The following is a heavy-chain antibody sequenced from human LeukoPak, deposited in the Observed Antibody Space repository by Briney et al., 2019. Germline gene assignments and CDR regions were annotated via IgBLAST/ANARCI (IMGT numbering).Heavy chain of an antibody. Sequence: GGSLRLSCAVSGFTVSSNYMSWVRQAPGKGLEWVSVIYSGGSTYYADSVKGRFTISRDNSKNTLYLQMNSLRAEDTAVYYCATTVTLPRYDYYYGMDVWGQGTTVTVSS. D-gene: IGHD4-11*01. CDR3: ATTVTLPRYDYYYGMDV. CDR1: GFTVSSNY. CDR2: IYSGGST. J-gene: IGHJ6*02. V-gene: IGHV3-66*01.